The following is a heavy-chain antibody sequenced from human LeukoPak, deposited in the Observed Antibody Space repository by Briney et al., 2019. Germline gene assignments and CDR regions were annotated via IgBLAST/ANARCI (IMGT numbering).Heavy chain of an antibody. CDR3: ARERSSSWSDYFDY. V-gene: IGHV1-69*05. Sequence: SVKVSCKASGGTFSSYAISWVRQAPGQGLEWMGRIIPIFGTANYAQKFQGRVMITTDESTSTAYMELSSLRSEDTAVYYCARERSSSWSDYFDYWGQGTLVTVSS. D-gene: IGHD6-13*01. CDR1: GGTFSSYA. J-gene: IGHJ4*02. CDR2: IIPIFGTA.